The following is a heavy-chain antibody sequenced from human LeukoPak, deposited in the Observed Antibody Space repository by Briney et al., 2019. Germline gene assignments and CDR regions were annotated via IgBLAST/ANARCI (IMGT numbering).Heavy chain of an antibody. V-gene: IGHV1-2*02. J-gene: IGHJ5*02. Sequence: ASVKVSCKASGYTFTGYYMHWVRQAPGQGLEWMGWINPNSGGTNYAQKLQGRVTMTTDASTTTAYMEVRSLRSDDTAVYYCARHDDEFGELSWFDPWGQGTLVTVSS. CDR3: ARHDDEFGELSWFDP. CDR2: INPNSGGT. CDR1: GYTFTGYY. D-gene: IGHD3-10*01.